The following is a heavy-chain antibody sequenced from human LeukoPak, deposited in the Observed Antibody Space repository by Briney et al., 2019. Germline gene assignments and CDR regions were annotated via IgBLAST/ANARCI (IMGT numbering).Heavy chain of an antibody. CDR1: GFTFSSYG. J-gene: IGHJ6*03. D-gene: IGHD6-6*01. Sequence: GRSLRLSCAESGFTFSSYGMHWVRQAPGKGLEWVAVIWYDGSNKYYADSVKGRFTISRDNSKNTLYLQMNSLRAEDTAVYYCATMIEYSSSSGYYYYYMDVWGKGTTVTVSS. V-gene: IGHV3-33*01. CDR3: ATMIEYSSSSGYYYYYMDV. CDR2: IWYDGSNK.